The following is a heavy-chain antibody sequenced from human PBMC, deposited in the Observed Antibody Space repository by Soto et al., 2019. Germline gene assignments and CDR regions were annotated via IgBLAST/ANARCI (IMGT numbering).Heavy chain of an antibody. J-gene: IGHJ4*02. CDR3: TTAWITIRAVAGRMDY. Sequence: PGGSLRLSCAASGFTFSNAWMSWVRQAPGKGLEWVARIKSKTDGGTTSYAAPVKGRFTIARDDSRNTLYLQMNSLQSEDTAVYYCTTAWITIRAVAGRMDYWGQGTLVTVSS. V-gene: IGHV3-15*01. D-gene: IGHD6-19*01. CDR2: IKSKTDGGTT. CDR1: GFTFSNAW.